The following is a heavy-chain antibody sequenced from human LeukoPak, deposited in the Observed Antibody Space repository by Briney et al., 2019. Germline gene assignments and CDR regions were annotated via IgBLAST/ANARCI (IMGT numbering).Heavy chain of an antibody. J-gene: IGHJ4*02. V-gene: IGHV3-48*04. Sequence: GGSLRLSCAASGFTFGPYTMNWVRQAPGKGLEWVSYISSSSDTIYYADSVKGRFTISRDNAKNSLYLQMNSLRAEDTAVYYCARVDLTDYDSSGYFDYWGQGTLVTVSS. CDR2: ISSSSDTI. CDR3: ARVDLTDYDSSGYFDY. D-gene: IGHD3-22*01. CDR1: GFTFGPYT.